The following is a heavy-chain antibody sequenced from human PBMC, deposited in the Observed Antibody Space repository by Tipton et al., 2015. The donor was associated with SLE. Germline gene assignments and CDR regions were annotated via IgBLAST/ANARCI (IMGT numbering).Heavy chain of an antibody. J-gene: IGHJ4*02. D-gene: IGHD3-10*01. CDR1: GGSFSDFL. V-gene: IGHV4-34*01. Sequence: TLSLTCDVSGGSFSDFLWSWIRQPPGKGLQWVGEINHSRGTSYNPSLKSRVTISLDTSRNQFSLKLSSVTAADTAVYYCARRQTDPPGFDYWGQGTLVTVSS. CDR2: INHSRGT. CDR3: ARRQTDPPGFDY.